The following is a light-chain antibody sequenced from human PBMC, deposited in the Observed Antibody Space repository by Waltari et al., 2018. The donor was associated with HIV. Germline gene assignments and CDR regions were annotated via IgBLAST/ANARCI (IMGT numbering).Light chain of an antibody. CDR2: WAS. Sequence: DIVLTQSPDSLAVSLGERAPITCKSSQSALYTSNNKNHLAWYQQKPGQPPKLLIYWASARESGVPDRFSGSGSVTDFTLTISSLQAEDVAVYYCQQYYSIPFTFGPGTKVDVK. V-gene: IGKV4-1*01. CDR1: QSALYTSNNKNH. J-gene: IGKJ3*01. CDR3: QQYYSIPFT.